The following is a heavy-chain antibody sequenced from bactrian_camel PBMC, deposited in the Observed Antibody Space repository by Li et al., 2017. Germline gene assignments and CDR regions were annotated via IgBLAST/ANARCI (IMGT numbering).Heavy chain of an antibody. D-gene: IGHD3*01. J-gene: IGHJ6*01. CDR2: IYRLGGDT. Sequence: HVQLVESGGGSVQSGGSLRLSCTDSGSPYTSNRCYLGWFRQYPGQTREGIVYIYRLGGDTWYHDSVKGRFTISKDNTKNILYLQMNNLKPEDSATYRCAASWDVTAKAALGRIHNPTFCYLGEGTQVTVS. CDR3: AASWDVTAKAALGRIHNPTFCY. CDR1: GSPYTSNRCY. V-gene: IGHV3S6*01.